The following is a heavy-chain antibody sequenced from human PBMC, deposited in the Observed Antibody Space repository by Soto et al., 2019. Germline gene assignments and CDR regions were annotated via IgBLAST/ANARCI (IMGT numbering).Heavy chain of an antibody. D-gene: IGHD1-26*01. CDR3: ARFSSFSGTPAFDI. J-gene: IGHJ3*02. CDR1: GFTFSSYS. V-gene: IGHV3-21*01. Sequence: PGGTLRLSCAASGFTFSSYSMKWVRHAPGKGLEWVSSISSSSSYIYYADSVKGRFTISRYNAKNSLYLQMNSMSAEDTAVYYCARFSSFSGTPAFDIWGQGTMVTVSS. CDR2: ISSSSSYI.